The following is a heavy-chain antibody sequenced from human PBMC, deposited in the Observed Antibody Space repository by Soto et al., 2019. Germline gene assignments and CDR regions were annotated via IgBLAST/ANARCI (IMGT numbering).Heavy chain of an antibody. D-gene: IGHD4-17*01. CDR1: GFTFSNAW. Sequence: PRLSCAASGFTFSNAWMSWVRQAPGKGLEWVGRIKSKTDGGTTDYAAPVKGRFTISRDDSKNTLYLQMNSLKTEDTAVYYCTTRYGRRPYYYYGMDVWGQGTTVTVSS. CDR3: TTRYGRRPYYYYGMDV. V-gene: IGHV3-15*01. CDR2: IKSKTDGGTT. J-gene: IGHJ6*02.